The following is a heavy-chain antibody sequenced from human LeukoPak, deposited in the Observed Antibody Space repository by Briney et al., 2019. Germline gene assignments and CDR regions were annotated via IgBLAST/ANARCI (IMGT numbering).Heavy chain of an antibody. CDR1: GYTFTNYG. V-gene: IGHV1-46*01. CDR3: ARRNSHIGSYRPSYYFDY. Sequence: GASVKVSCKASGYTFTNYGLTWVRQAPGQGLEWMGIINPSGGSTIYAQKFQGRVTMTRDTSTRTIYMELSSLRSEDTAVYYCARRNSHIGSYRPSYYFDYWGQGTLVTVSS. D-gene: IGHD1-26*01. J-gene: IGHJ4*02. CDR2: INPSGGST.